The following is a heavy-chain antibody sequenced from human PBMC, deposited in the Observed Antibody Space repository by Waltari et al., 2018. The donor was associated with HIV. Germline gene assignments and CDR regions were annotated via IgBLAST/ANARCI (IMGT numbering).Heavy chain of an antibody. Sequence: EVQLVESGGGLIQPGGSLRLSCAASGFTVSSNYMSWIRQAPGKGLEWVSVIYSGGSTYYADSVKGRFTISRDNSKYTLYLQVNSLRAEDTAVYYCARDDPAEMATNAWGQGTLVTVSS. J-gene: IGHJ4*02. V-gene: IGHV3-53*01. CDR1: GFTVSSNY. D-gene: IGHD5-12*01. CDR3: ARDDPAEMATNA. CDR2: IYSGGST.